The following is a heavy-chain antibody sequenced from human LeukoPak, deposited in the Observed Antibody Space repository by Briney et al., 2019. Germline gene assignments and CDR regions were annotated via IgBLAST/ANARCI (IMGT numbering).Heavy chain of an antibody. CDR1: GFTVSSNY. J-gene: IGHJ4*02. Sequence: GGSLRLSCAASGFTVSSNYMSWVRQAPGKGLEWVSVIYSGGSTYYADSVKGRFTISRDNSKNTLYLQMNSLRAEDTAVYYCARGKYCSSTSCYGEGGYFDYWGQGTLVTVS. D-gene: IGHD2-2*01. V-gene: IGHV3-53*01. CDR3: ARGKYCSSTSCYGEGGYFDY. CDR2: IYSGGST.